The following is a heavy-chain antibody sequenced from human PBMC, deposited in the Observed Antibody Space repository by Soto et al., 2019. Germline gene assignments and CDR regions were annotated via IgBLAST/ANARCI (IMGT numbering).Heavy chain of an antibody. V-gene: IGHV3-53*01. D-gene: IGHD6-13*01. CDR1: GFTVSSNY. CDR2: IYSGGST. CDR3: ARAQDSSSWPWGVSYVDY. Sequence: GGSLRLSCAASGFTVSSNYMSWVRQAPGKGLEWVSVIYSGGSTYYADSVKGRFTISRDNSKNTLYLQMNTLRAEATAVYYCARAQDSSSWPWGVSYVDYWGQGIL. J-gene: IGHJ4*02.